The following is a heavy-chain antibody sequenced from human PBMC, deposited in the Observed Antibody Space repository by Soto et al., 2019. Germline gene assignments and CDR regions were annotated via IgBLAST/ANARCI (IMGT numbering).Heavy chain of an antibody. V-gene: IGHV3-23*01. CDR3: AKKELRYFAWPIHDAFDL. CDR2: ISGSGGST. D-gene: IGHD3-9*01. CDR1: GFTFSSYA. J-gene: IGHJ3*01. Sequence: EVQLLESGGGLVQPGGSLRLSCAASGFTFSSYAMSWARQAPGKGLEWVSAISGSGGSTYYADSVKGRFTISRDNSNNTLYLQMNSLRAEDTAVYYCAKKELRYFAWPIHDAFDLWGQGTMVTVSS.